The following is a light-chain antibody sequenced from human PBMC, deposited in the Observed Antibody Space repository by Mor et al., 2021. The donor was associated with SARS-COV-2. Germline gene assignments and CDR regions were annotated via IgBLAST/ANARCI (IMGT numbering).Light chain of an antibody. J-gene: IGLJ3*02. V-gene: IGLV10-54*01. CDR2: RNN. Sequence: GNSNNVGNEGAAWLQHHQGHPPKLLSYRNNNRPSGISGRLSASRSGNTASLTITGLQPEDEADYYCSAWDTSFHTWVFGGGT. CDR1: SNNVGNEG. CDR3: SAWDTSFHTWV.